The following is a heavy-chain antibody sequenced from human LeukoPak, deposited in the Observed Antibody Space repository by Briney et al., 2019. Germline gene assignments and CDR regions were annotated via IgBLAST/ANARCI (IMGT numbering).Heavy chain of an antibody. D-gene: IGHD2-15*01. J-gene: IGHJ3*02. CDR3: ARGFTSYCSGGSCYSDAFDI. V-gene: IGHV1-8*01. CDR1: GYTFTSYD. CDR2: MNPNSGNT. Sequence: ASVKVSCKASGYTFTSYDINWVRQATGQGLEWMGWMNPNSGNTGYAKKFQGRVTMTRNTSISTAYMELSSLRSEDTAVYYCARGFTSYCSGGSCYSDAFDIWGQGTVVTVSS.